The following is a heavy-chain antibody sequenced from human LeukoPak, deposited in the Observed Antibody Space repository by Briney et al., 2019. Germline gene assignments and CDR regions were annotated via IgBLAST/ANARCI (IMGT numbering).Heavy chain of an antibody. CDR3: ARENGFSDYVWGSYRYTDNYFDY. J-gene: IGHJ4*02. V-gene: IGHV3-30*04. CDR2: ISYDGSNK. D-gene: IGHD3-16*02. Sequence: GRSLRLSCAASGFTFSSYAMHWVRQAPGKGLEWVAVISYDGSNKYYADSVKGRFTISRDNSKNTLYLQMNSLRAEDTAVYYCARENGFSDYVWGSYRYTDNYFDYWGQGTLVTVSS. CDR1: GFTFSSYA.